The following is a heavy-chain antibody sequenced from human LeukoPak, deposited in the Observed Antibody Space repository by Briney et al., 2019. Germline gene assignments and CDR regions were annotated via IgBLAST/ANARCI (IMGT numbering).Heavy chain of an antibody. CDR3: ARSSYGSRLDT. CDR2: IYYTGNT. Sequence: SETLSLTCTVSGGSISYYYWSWIRQPPGKGLECIGYIYYTGNTNYXXXLKXXVTISVDMSENQFSLNLSSVTAADTAVYYCARSSYGSRLDTWGQGTLVTVSS. D-gene: IGHD6-13*01. J-gene: IGHJ5*02. V-gene: IGHV4-59*01. CDR1: GGSISYYY.